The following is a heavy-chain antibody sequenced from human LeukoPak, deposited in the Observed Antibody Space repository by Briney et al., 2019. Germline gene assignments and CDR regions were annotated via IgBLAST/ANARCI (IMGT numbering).Heavy chain of an antibody. J-gene: IGHJ4*02. Sequence: PSETLSLTCTVSGGSVSSGSYYWSWIRQPPGKGLEWIGYIYYSGSTNYNPSLQSRVTMSVDTSKNQFSLKLSSVTAADTAVYYCARRIFRIQSRFDYWGQGTLVTVSS. CDR1: GGSVSSGSYY. CDR3: ARRIFRIQSRFDY. V-gene: IGHV4-61*01. CDR2: IYYSGST. D-gene: IGHD3-3*02.